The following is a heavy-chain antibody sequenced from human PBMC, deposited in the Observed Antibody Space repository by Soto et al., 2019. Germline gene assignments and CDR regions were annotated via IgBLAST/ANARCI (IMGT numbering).Heavy chain of an antibody. CDR2: ISPYTGNT. Sequence: QVQLVQSGDAVKKPGASVKVSCKASGYIFVTYGIAWVRQAPGQGLEWMGWISPYTGNTHSATKVQGRLTMTTDTSTSTAYMVLRSLTSDETAVYYCVMVDNYVTPTPQDVWGQGTKVTVSS. J-gene: IGHJ6*02. CDR3: VMVDNYVTPTPQDV. CDR1: GYIFVTYG. V-gene: IGHV1-18*01. D-gene: IGHD3-16*01.